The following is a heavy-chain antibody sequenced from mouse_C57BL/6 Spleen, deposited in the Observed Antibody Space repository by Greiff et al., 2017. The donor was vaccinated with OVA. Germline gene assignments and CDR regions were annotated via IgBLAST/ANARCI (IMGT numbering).Heavy chain of an antibody. CDR2: ISSGGSYT. Sequence: EVKLVESGGDLVKPGGSLKLSCAASGFTFSSYGMSWVRPTPAKRLAWVATISSGGSYTSYPVSVKGRFTISRDNAKNTLYLQMSNLEAEDTAMNYCARHPGSSHYFDYWGQGTTLTVSS. V-gene: IGHV5-6*02. D-gene: IGHD1-1*01. CDR1: GFTFSSYG. CDR3: ARHPGSSHYFDY. J-gene: IGHJ2*01.